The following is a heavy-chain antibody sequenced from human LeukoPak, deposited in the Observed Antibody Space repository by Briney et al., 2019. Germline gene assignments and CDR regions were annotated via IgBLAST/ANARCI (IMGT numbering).Heavy chain of an antibody. CDR1: GFTFSSYS. J-gene: IGHJ4*02. Sequence: AGSLRLSCAASGFTFSSYSMNWVRQAPGKGLEWVSSISSSSSYIYYADSVKGRFTISRDNAKNSLYLQMDSLRAEDTAVYYCAREPEWLLRRGPFDYWGQGTLVTVSS. D-gene: IGHD5-12*01. CDR2: ISSSSSYI. V-gene: IGHV3-21*01. CDR3: AREPEWLLRRGPFDY.